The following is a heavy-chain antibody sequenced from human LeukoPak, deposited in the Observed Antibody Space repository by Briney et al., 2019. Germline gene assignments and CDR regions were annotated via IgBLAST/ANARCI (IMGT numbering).Heavy chain of an antibody. V-gene: IGHV1-8*03. CDR3: ASRYCSSTSCYPDY. D-gene: IGHD2-2*01. CDR1: GYTFTSYD. Sequence: ASVKVSCKASGYTFTSYDINWVRQATGQGLEWMGWMNPNSGNTGYAQKFQGRVTITADKSTSTAYMELSSLRSEDTAVYYCASRYCSSTSCYPDYWGQGTLVTVSS. J-gene: IGHJ4*02. CDR2: MNPNSGNT.